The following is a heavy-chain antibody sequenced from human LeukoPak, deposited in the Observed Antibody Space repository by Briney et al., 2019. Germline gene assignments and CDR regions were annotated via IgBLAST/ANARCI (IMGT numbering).Heavy chain of an antibody. V-gene: IGHV3-53*01. CDR2: IYSDSST. Sequence: GGPLRLSCAASGFSVSSNYMSWVRQAPGKGLERVSVIYSDSSTYYADSVKGRFTISRDNSKSTVYLQMNSLRAEDTAVYYCARGSHPYCSGGSCYSDWGQGTLVTVSS. D-gene: IGHD2-15*01. J-gene: IGHJ4*02. CDR3: ARGSHPYCSGGSCYSD. CDR1: GFSVSSNY.